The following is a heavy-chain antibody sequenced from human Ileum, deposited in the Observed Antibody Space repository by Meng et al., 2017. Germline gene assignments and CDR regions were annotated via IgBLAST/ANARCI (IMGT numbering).Heavy chain of an antibody. Sequence: KLSPTLSIPSTASCGTITSYYRSCIRHPSGTGLEWIGRIYTIGSTNYNPPLKSLVTMSVDTSKNQFSLKLSSVTAADTAVYYCARDVVPTVTYYYNWFDPWGQGTLVTVSS. D-gene: IGHD4-17*01. CDR2: IYTIGST. CDR1: CGTITSYY. CDR3: ARDVVPTVTYYYNWFDP. J-gene: IGHJ5*02. V-gene: IGHV4-4*07.